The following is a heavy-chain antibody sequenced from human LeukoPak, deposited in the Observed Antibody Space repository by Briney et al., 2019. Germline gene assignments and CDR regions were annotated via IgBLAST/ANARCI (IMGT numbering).Heavy chain of an antibody. D-gene: IGHD3-3*01. J-gene: IGHJ4*02. CDR1: GGSISSSDYY. CDR3: AKSQPLRFLEWTQNYYFDY. V-gene: IGHV3-23*01. Sequence: ETLSLTCTVSGGSISSSDYYWGWIRQVPGKGLEWVSVISGSGDNTYYADSVKGRFTISRDNSKNMLYLQMNSLRAEDTAVYYCAKSQPLRFLEWTQNYYFDYWGQGTLVTVSS. CDR2: ISGSGDNT.